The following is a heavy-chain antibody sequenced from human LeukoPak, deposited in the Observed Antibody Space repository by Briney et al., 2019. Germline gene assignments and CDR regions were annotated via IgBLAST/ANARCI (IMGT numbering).Heavy chain of an antibody. V-gene: IGHV4-4*02. CDR2: IYHSGST. D-gene: IGHD6-25*01. J-gene: IGHJ4*02. CDR3: AYRERAADNLFDY. CDR1: GGSISSSNW. Sequence: PSETLSLTCAVSGGSISSSNWWSWVRQPPGKGLEWIGEIYHSGSTNYNPSLKSRVTISVDKSKNQISLKLSSVTAADTAVYYCAYRERAADNLFDYWGQGTLVTVSS.